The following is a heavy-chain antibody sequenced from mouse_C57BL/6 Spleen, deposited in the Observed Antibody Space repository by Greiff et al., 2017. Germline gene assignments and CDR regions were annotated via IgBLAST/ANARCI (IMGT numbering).Heavy chain of an antibody. CDR2: IDPNSGGT. CDR3: ARGGTGPFAY. D-gene: IGHD4-1*01. J-gene: IGHJ3*01. V-gene: IGHV1-72*01. CDR1: GYTFTSYW. Sequence: VKLQQPGAELVKPGASVKLSCKASGYTFTSYWMHWVKQRPGRGLEWIGRIDPNSGGTKYNERFKSKATLTVDKPSSTASMQISSLTSEDSAVYYCARGGTGPFAYWGRETLVTVAA.